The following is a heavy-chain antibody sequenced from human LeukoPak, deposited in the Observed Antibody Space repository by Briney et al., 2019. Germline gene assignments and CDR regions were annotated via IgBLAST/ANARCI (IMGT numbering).Heavy chain of an antibody. Sequence: ASVKVSCKASGYTFTSYDINWVRQATGQGVEWMGWMIPNSGNTGYEQKFKGRVTMTRNTSISTAYMELSSLRSEDTAVYYCARADAVITAYYYYYYMDVWGKGTTVTVS. CDR1: GYTFTSYD. J-gene: IGHJ6*03. CDR2: MIPNSGNT. D-gene: IGHD2-2*01. CDR3: ARADAVITAYYYYYYMDV. V-gene: IGHV1-8*01.